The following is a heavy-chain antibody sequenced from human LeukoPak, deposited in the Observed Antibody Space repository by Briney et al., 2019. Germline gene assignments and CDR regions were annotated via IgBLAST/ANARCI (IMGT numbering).Heavy chain of an antibody. D-gene: IGHD3-22*01. Sequence: GGSLKISCKGSGYSFTSYWIGWVRQMPGKGLEWMGIIYPGDSDTRYSPSFQGQVTISADKSISTAYLQWSSLKDSDSAMYYCARLPGIVVVAFDYWGQGTLVTVSS. CDR2: IYPGDSDT. CDR1: GYSFTSYW. J-gene: IGHJ4*02. CDR3: ARLPGIVVVAFDY. V-gene: IGHV5-51*01.